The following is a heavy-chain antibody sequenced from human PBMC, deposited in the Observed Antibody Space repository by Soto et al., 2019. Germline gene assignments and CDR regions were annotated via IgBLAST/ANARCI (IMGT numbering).Heavy chain of an antibody. CDR3: ATFSIAARPYDY. CDR1: GGSFSGYY. Sequence: SETLSLTCAVYGGSFSGYYWSWIRQPPGKGLEWIGVINHSGSTNYNPSLKSRVTISVDTSKNQFSLKLSSVTAADTAVYYCATFSIAARPYDYWGQGTLVTVSS. D-gene: IGHD6-6*01. V-gene: IGHV4-34*01. J-gene: IGHJ4*02. CDR2: INHSGST.